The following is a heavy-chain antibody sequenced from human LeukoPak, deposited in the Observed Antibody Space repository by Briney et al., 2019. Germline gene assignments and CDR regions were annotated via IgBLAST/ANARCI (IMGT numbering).Heavy chain of an antibody. CDR2: ISGSGGST. J-gene: IGHJ4*02. D-gene: IGHD3-9*01. V-gene: IGHV3-23*01. CDR3: AKVRDILTGYYYPAPVFDY. Sequence: GGSLRLSCAVSGFSISGRDMTWGRQAPGKGLEWVSAISGSGGSTYYADSVKGRFTISRDNSKNTLYLQMNSLRAEDTAVYYCAKVRDILTGYYYPAPVFDYWGQGTLVTVSS. CDR1: GFSISGRD.